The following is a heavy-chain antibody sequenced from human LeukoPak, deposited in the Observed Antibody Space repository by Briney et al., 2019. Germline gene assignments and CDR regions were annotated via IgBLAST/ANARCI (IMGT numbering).Heavy chain of an antibody. Sequence: GGSLRLSCTASGFTFGDYAMSWVRQAPGKGLEWVGFIRSKAYGGTTEYAASVKGRFTISRDDSKSIAYLQMNSLKTEDTAVYYCTRGPYYYDSSGYYYERCFDYWGQGTLVTVSS. J-gene: IGHJ4*02. D-gene: IGHD3-22*01. CDR2: IRSKAYGGTT. CDR1: GFTFGDYA. V-gene: IGHV3-49*04. CDR3: TRGPYYYDSSGYYYERCFDY.